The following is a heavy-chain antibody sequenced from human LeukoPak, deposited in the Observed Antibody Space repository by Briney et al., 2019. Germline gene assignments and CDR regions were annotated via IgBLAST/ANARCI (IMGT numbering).Heavy chain of an antibody. V-gene: IGHV1-8*03. Sequence: GASVKVSCKASGYTFTSYDINWVRQTTGQGLEWMRWMKPNSGNTGYAQKFQGRVTITRNTSISTAYMELSSLRSEDTAVYYCARVRNDFGVVIAYYYYMDVWGKGTTVTVSS. D-gene: IGHD3-3*01. CDR2: MKPNSGNT. CDR3: ARVRNDFGVVIAYYYYMDV. CDR1: GYTFTSYD. J-gene: IGHJ6*03.